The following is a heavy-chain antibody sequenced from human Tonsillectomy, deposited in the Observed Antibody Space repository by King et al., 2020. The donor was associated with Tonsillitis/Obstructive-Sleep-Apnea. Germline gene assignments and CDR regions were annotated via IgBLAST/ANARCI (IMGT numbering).Heavy chain of an antibody. J-gene: IGHJ6*02. CDR1: GDSISSGSYY. D-gene: IGHD2-2*01. CDR3: ARVPADILVVPDEHDYYLMDV. V-gene: IGHV4-31*03. Sequence: VQLQESGPGLVKPSQTLSLTCTVSGDSISSGSYYWSWIRQHPGKGLGWIGYIYYSGSTYFTPSLKGRVTISVDTSKNQFSLKLNSVTAADTAVYYCARVPADILVVPDEHDYYLMDVWGQGTTVTVSS. CDR2: IYYSGST.